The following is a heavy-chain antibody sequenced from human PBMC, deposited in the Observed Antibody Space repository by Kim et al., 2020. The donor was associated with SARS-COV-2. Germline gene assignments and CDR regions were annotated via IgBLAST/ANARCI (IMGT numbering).Heavy chain of an antibody. Sequence: GVSLRLSCAASGVTVSSNYMSGVRRGRGKELEWVSVIYSGGSTYYADSGEGRCTISRDNSKNTLYLQMNSLRAEDTAVYYCARGARDAPYYFDYWGQGTLVTVSS. V-gene: IGHV3-66*02. CDR1: GVTVSSNY. CDR3: ARGARDAPYYFDY. J-gene: IGHJ4*02. D-gene: IGHD1-26*01. CDR2: IYSGGST.